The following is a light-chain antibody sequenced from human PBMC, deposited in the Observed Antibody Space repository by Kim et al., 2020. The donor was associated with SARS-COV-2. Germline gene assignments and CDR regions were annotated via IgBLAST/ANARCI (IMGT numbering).Light chain of an antibody. CDR2: QDS. CDR1: KLGDKY. J-gene: IGLJ3*02. CDR3: QAWDSSTAV. V-gene: IGLV3-1*01. Sequence: SVSPGQTARITCSGDKLGDKYACWYQQKPGQSPVLVIYQDSKRPSGIPERFSGSNSGNTATLTISGTQTMDEADYYCQAWDSSTAVFGGGTQLTVL.